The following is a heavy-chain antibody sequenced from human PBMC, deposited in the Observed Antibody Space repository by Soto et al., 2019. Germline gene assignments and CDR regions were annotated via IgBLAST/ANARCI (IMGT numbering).Heavy chain of an antibody. CDR3: ATGLYSRTRYPPFDY. CDR1: GNTLTELS. J-gene: IGHJ4*02. D-gene: IGHD6-13*01. CDR2: FEPEAGET. Sequence: QVQLMQSGAEVRKPGASVKVSCKVSGNTLTELSMHWVRQAPGKGPEWMGGFEPEAGETIYAQKFQGRVTMTEDTSTDTAYMELSSLRSEDTAVYYCATGLYSRTRYPPFDYWGQGTLVTVSS. V-gene: IGHV1-24*01.